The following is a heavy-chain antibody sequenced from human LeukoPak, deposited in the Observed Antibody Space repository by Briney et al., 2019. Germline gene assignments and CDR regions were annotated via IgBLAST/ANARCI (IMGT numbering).Heavy chain of an antibody. CDR1: GGTFSSYA. J-gene: IGHJ5*02. D-gene: IGHD6-13*01. CDR3: ARIAAAGPYNWFDP. Sequence: SVKVSCKASGGTFSSYAISWVRQAPGQGLEWMGGIISIFGTANYAQKFQGRVTITADESTSTAYMELSSLRSEDTAVYYCARIAAAGPYNWFDPWGQGTLVTVSS. CDR2: IISIFGTA. V-gene: IGHV1-69*13.